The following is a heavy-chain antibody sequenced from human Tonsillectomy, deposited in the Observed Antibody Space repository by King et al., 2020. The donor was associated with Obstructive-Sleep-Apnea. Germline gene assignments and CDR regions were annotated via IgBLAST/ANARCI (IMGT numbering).Heavy chain of an antibody. Sequence: QLQESGPGLVKPSQTLSLTCTVSGGSISSGGYYWSWIRQHPGKGLGWIGYIYYSGSTYYNPSLKSRVTISVDTSKNQFSLKLSSVTAADTAVYYCARDRRFGELSLYGMDVWGQGTTVTVSS. D-gene: IGHD3-10*01. V-gene: IGHV4-31*03. CDR2: IYYSGST. J-gene: IGHJ6*02. CDR3: ARDRRFGELSLYGMDV. CDR1: GGSISSGGYY.